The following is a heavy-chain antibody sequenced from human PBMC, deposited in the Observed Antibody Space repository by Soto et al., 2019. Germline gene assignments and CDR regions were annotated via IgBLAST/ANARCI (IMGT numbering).Heavy chain of an antibody. J-gene: IGHJ6*02. CDR2: IYSGGST. V-gene: IGHV3-66*01. CDR1: GYTFTGYY. Sequence: SCKASGYTFTGYYMSWVRQAPGKRLEWVSVIYSGGSTYYADSVKGRFTISRDNSKNTLYLQMNSLRAVDTAVYYCARDRIPTGMDVWGQGTTVTVSS. CDR3: ARDRIPTGMDV.